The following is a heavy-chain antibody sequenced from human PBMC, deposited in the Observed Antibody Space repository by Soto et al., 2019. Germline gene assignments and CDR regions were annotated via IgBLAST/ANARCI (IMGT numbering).Heavy chain of an antibody. V-gene: IGHV4-30-4*08. CDR1: GGPFSSGGYY. Sequence: PSETLSLTCTVSGGPFSSGGYYWSWIRQEPGKGLEWIGYIYQNGDTSYNPSLKSRVTISVDTSKNQFSLKLSSVTAADTAVYYCARALTIFGVVIPSHYGMDVWGQGTTVTVSS. D-gene: IGHD3-3*01. J-gene: IGHJ6*02. CDR2: IYQNGDT. CDR3: ARALTIFGVVIPSHYGMDV.